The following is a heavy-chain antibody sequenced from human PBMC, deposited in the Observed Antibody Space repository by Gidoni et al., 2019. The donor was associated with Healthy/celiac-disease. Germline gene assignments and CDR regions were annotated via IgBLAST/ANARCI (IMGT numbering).Heavy chain of an antibody. D-gene: IGHD1-26*01. CDR2: IYSGGST. CDR1: GFTVSSNY. CDR3: ARGSLLAKLNDAFDI. Sequence: EVQLVESGGGLIQPGGSLRLSCAASGFTVSSNYMSWVCQAPGKGLEWVSVIYSGGSTYYADSVKGRFTISRDNSKNTLYLQMNSLRAEDTAVYYCARGSLLAKLNDAFDIWGQGTMVTVSS. V-gene: IGHV3-53*01. J-gene: IGHJ3*02.